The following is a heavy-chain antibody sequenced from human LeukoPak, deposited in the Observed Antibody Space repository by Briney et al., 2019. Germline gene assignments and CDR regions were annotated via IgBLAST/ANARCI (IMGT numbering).Heavy chain of an antibody. D-gene: IGHD1-26*01. CDR2: IYYTGST. V-gene: IGHV4-59*01. J-gene: IGHJ4*02. Sequence: SETLSLTCTVSGGSISSDHWTWIRQSPGKGLEWIGYIYYTGSTNYDPSLKSRVTISVDTSKNQLSLKLSSVTAADTAVNDCARGATKFDHWGQGTLVTVSS. CDR1: GGSISSDH. CDR3: ARGATKFDH.